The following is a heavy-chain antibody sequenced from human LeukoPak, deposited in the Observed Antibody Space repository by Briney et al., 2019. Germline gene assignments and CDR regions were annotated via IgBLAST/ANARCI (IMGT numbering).Heavy chain of an antibody. V-gene: IGHV3-53*04. J-gene: IGHJ4*02. CDR3: AREGNECSSTSCQGGYFDY. CDR2: IYSGGST. Sequence: GGSPRLSCAASGFTVSSNYMSWVRQAPGKGLEWVSVIYSGGSTYYADSVKGRFTISRHNSKNTLYLQMNSLRAEDTAVYYCAREGNECSSTSCQGGYFDYWGQGTLVTVSS. D-gene: IGHD2-2*01. CDR1: GFTVSSNY.